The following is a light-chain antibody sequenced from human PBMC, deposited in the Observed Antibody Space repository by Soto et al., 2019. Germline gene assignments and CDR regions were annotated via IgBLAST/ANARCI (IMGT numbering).Light chain of an antibody. CDR3: QQYNGYRWT. V-gene: IGKV1-5*01. Sequence: DIQMTQSPSTLSASVGARVTITCRASQSISSWLAWYQQKPGKAPKLLIYDVSSLESGVPSRFSGSGSGTEFTLTISSLQPDDFATYYCQQYNGYRWTFGQGTKVDIK. CDR2: DVS. J-gene: IGKJ1*01. CDR1: QSISSW.